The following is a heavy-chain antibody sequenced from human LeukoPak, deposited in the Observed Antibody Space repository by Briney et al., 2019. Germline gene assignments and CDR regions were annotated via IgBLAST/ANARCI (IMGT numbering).Heavy chain of an antibody. CDR1: GFTCSSYW. CDR2: IKQDGSEK. Sequence: PGGSLRLSCAASGFTCSSYWMSWVRQAPGKGLEWVANIKQDGSEKYYVDSVKGRFTISRDNAKNSLYLQMNSLRAEDTAVYYCARDRGSSGWYEFDYWGQGTLVSVSS. J-gene: IGHJ4*02. V-gene: IGHV3-7*01. CDR3: ARDRGSSGWYEFDY. D-gene: IGHD6-19*01.